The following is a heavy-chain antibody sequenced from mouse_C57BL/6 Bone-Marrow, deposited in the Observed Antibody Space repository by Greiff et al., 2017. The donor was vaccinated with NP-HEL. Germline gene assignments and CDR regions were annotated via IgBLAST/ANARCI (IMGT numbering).Heavy chain of an antibody. D-gene: IGHD3-2*02. V-gene: IGHV1-54*01. Sequence: VKLQQSGAELVRPGTSVKVSCKASGYAFTNYLIEWVKQRPGQGLEWIGVINPGSGGTNYNEKFKGKATLTADKSSSTAYMQLSSLTSEDSAVYFCAARQLRLHYYAMDYWGQGTSVTVSS. CDR1: GYAFTNYL. J-gene: IGHJ4*01. CDR3: AARQLRLHYYAMDY. CDR2: INPGSGGT.